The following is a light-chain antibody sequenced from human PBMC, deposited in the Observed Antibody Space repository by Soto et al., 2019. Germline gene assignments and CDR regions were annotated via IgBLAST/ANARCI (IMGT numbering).Light chain of an antibody. J-gene: IGKJ4*01. CDR3: QQYDSYSGLT. Sequence: DIQMSQSPSTLSASVGDRVTITCRASQTISNWLAWYQQKPGKAPNLLIYTATNLNSGVPSRFSGSGSGTEFTLTISSLQPDDFATYYCQQYDSYSGLTCGGGTKVEIK. CDR2: TAT. CDR1: QTISNW. V-gene: IGKV1-5*03.